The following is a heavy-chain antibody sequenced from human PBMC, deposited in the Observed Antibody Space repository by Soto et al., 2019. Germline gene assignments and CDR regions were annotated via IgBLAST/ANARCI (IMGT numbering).Heavy chain of an antibody. CDR2: ISSSGSTI. CDR1: GFTFSSYE. V-gene: IGHV3-48*03. CDR3: ARDQYCSSTSCYIRHYYYGMDV. D-gene: IGHD2-2*01. Sequence: VGSLRLSCAASGFTFSSYEMNWVRQAPGKGLEWVSYISSSGSTIYYADSVKGRFTISRDNAKNSLYLQMNSLRAEDTAVYYCARDQYCSSTSCYIRHYYYGMDVWGQGTTVTVSS. J-gene: IGHJ6*02.